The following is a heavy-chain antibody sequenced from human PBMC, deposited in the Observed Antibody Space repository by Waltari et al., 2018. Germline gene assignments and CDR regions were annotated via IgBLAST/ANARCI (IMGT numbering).Heavy chain of an antibody. CDR1: GFTFSAYR. Sequence: EVQLVESGGGLVQPGGSLRLSCAASGFTFSAYRMHWVRQAPGKGLVWVSLINADGRATLYADSVKGRFTISRDNSKNTLYLQMNSLRAEDTAVYYCGKDSLTAAAGYWGQGTLVTVSS. J-gene: IGHJ4*02. V-gene: IGHV3-74*01. CDR2: INADGRAT. D-gene: IGHD6-13*01. CDR3: GKDSLTAAAGY.